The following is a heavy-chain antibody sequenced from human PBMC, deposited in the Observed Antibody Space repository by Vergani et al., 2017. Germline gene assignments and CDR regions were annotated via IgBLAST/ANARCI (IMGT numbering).Heavy chain of an antibody. CDR3: AFLGMDDHPYYYGMDV. Sequence: EVQLVESGGGLVQPGRSLRLSCAASGFTFDDYAMHWVRQAPGKGLEWVSGISWNSGSIGYADSVKGRFTISRDNAKNSLYLQMNSLRAEDTALYYCAFLGMDDHPYYYGMDVWGQGTTVTVSS. D-gene: IGHD5-24*01. J-gene: IGHJ6*02. V-gene: IGHV3-9*01. CDR2: ISWNSGSI. CDR1: GFTFDDYA.